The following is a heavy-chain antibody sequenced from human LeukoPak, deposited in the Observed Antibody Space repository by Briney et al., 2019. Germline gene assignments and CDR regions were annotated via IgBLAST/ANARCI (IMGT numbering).Heavy chain of an antibody. V-gene: IGHV3-30-3*01. D-gene: IGHD6-13*01. CDR1: GFTFTGYT. Sequence: GRSLRLSCAASGFTFTGYTMHWVRQAPGKGLEWVAVISSDGSSMYYADSVKGRFTISRDNSKNTLYLQMNSLRTEDTAAYYCARDQGRIAAAGNYLSSGYWGQGTLVTVSS. CDR2: ISSDGSSM. CDR3: ARDQGRIAAAGNYLSSGY. J-gene: IGHJ4*02.